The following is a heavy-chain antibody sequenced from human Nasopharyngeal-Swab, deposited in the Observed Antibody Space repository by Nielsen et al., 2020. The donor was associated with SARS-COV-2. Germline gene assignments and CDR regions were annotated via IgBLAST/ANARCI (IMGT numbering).Heavy chain of an antibody. CDR1: GYTFTGYY. CDR3: ARDWEQQHDAFDI. CDR2: INPNSGGT. J-gene: IGHJ3*02. V-gene: IGHV1-2*06. D-gene: IGHD6-13*01. Sequence: ASVKVSCKASGYTFTGYYMHWVRQAPGQGLEWMGRINPNSGGTNYAKKFQGRVTMTRDTSISTAYMELSRLRSDDTAVYYCARDWEQQHDAFDIWGQGTMVTVSS.